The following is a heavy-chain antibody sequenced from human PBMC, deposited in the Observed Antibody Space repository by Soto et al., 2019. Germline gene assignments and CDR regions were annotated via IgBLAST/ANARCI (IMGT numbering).Heavy chain of an antibody. CDR1: GFTVSSNY. V-gene: IGHV3-66*01. D-gene: IGHD1-26*01. J-gene: IGHJ6*02. Sequence: GGSLRLSCAASGFTVSSNYMSWVLQAPGKGLEWISIIYSAGNTYYADSVKGRFTISRDNSKNTLYLQMISLGAEDSALDYFERDLVVGGQTIKYSYGMDVWGQGTKVTVSS. CDR2: IYSAGNT. CDR3: ERDLVVGGQTIKYSYGMDV.